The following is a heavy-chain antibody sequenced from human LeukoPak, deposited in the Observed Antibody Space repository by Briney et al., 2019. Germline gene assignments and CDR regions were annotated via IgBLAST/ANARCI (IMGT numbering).Heavy chain of an antibody. Sequence: GASVKVSCKASGYTFTSYGISWVRQAPGQGLEWMGWISAYNGNTNYAQKLQGRVTMTTDTSTSTAYMELRSLRSDDTAVYYCARDRGYYYDSSGYHPFDPWSQGTLVTVSS. D-gene: IGHD3-22*01. CDR1: GYTFTSYG. CDR3: ARDRGYYYDSSGYHPFDP. V-gene: IGHV1-18*01. J-gene: IGHJ5*02. CDR2: ISAYNGNT.